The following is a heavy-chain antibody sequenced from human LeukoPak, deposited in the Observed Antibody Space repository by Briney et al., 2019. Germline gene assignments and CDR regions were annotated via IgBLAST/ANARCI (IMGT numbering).Heavy chain of an antibody. D-gene: IGHD5-18*01. J-gene: IGHJ4*02. CDR3: ARDGLHTAHFDY. CDR2: VSGSSNI. CDR1: GFTFSSYT. Sequence: GGSLRLSCAASGFTFSSYTMNWVRQAAGKGLEWVSTVSGSSNIHYSDSVKGRFTISRDNARNSLYLQMNSLRDEDTAVYYCARDGLHTAHFDYWGQGTLVTVSS. V-gene: IGHV3-48*02.